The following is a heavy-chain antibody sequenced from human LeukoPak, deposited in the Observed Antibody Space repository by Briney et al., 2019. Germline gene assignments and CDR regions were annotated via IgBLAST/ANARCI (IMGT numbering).Heavy chain of an antibody. CDR3: ARDTPGYSYGLDY. CDR2: IYYSGST. V-gene: IGHV4-59*01. CDR1: GGSISSYY. J-gene: IGHJ4*02. D-gene: IGHD5-18*01. Sequence: SETLSLTCTVSGGSISSYYWSWIRQPPGKGLEWIGYIYYSGSTNYNPSLKSRVTISVDTSKNQFSLKLSSVTAADTAVYYRARDTPGYSYGLDYWGQGTLVTVSS.